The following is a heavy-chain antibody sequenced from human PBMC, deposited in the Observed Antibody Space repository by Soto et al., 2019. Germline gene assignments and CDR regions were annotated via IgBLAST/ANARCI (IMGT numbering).Heavy chain of an antibody. V-gene: IGHV1-69*12. D-gene: IGHD2-8*01. CDR2: IMPVFRTP. Sequence: QVQLEQSGAEVKKPGSSVKVSCKASGGTFSTAAVSWVRQAPGQGLEWMGGIMPVFRTPDYAQKFHGRVTITADESTSTAYMELSGLRSDDTAVYYCARDNDRPQLGGNYYYILDVWGQGTTITVSS. CDR3: ARDNDRPQLGGNYYYILDV. J-gene: IGHJ6*02. CDR1: GGTFSTAA.